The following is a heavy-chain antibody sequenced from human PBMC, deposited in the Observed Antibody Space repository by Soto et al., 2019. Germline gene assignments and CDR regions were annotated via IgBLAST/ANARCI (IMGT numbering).Heavy chain of an antibody. V-gene: IGHV3-66*01. CDR2: IYTGGGT. Sequence: EVQLVESGGGLVQPGGSLRLSCAASGLTVSTNPMSWVRQAPGKGLEWVSVIYTGGGTHYADSVKGRFTISRDKSKNTVNLQMNRPRPEDTAVYYCARDGSGHWGQGTLVTVSS. CDR3: ARDGSGH. J-gene: IGHJ4*02. CDR1: GLTVSTNP.